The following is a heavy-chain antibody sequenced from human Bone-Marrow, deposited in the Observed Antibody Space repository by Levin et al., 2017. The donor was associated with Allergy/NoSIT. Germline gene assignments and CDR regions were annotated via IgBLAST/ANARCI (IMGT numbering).Heavy chain of an antibody. D-gene: IGHD2-15*01. CDR2: IGSGGGPI. CDR1: GFTFNDFY. V-gene: IGHV3-11*01. Sequence: GESLKISCATSGFTFNDFYMTWIRQAPGKGLEFVSYIGSGGGPIYYADSVKGRFTISRDDAKKSLYLQMNSLRVEDTAIYYCVGGFENWGQGTMVIVSS. CDR3: VGGFEN. J-gene: IGHJ3*02.